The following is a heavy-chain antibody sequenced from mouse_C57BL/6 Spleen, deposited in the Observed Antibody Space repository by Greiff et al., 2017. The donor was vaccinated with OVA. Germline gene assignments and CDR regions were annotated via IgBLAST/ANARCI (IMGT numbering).Heavy chain of an antibody. D-gene: IGHD1-1*01. V-gene: IGHV1-26*01. CDR2: INPNNGGT. CDR3: ATQDRVMTTVVADWYFDV. CDR1: GYTFTDYY. J-gene: IGHJ1*03. Sequence: EVQLQQSGPELVKPGASVKISCKASGYTFTDYYMNWVKQSHGKSLEWIGDINPNNGGTSYNQKFKGKATLTVDKSSSTAYMELRSLTSEDSAVYYCATQDRVMTTVVADWYFDVWGTGTTVTVSS.